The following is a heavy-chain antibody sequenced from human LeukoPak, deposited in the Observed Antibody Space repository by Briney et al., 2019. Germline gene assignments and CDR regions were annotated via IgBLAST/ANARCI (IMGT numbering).Heavy chain of an antibody. V-gene: IGHV3-23*01. Sequence: PGGSLRLSCAASGFTFSNYAMSWVRQAPGKGLEWVSAITGSGGNTYYADPVKGRFTISRDNSKNTLYLQMNSLRDEDTAVYYCAKWGDFDVLTGYYVPDFWGQGTLVTVSS. CDR1: GFTFSNYA. D-gene: IGHD3-9*01. J-gene: IGHJ4*02. CDR3: AKWGDFDVLTGYYVPDF. CDR2: ITGSGGNT.